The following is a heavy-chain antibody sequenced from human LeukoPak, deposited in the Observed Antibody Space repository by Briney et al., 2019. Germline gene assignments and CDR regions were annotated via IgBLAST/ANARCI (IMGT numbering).Heavy chain of an antibody. J-gene: IGHJ3*02. V-gene: IGHV3-21*06. CDR2: ISSSSNYI. D-gene: IGHD6-25*01. CDR1: GFTFSSHS. CDR3: ARALKPYGSSGTTYAFDI. Sequence: NPGRSLRLSCAASGFTFSSHSMTWVRQAPGKRLEWVSSISSSSNYIYYADSVKGRFTISRDNAKNSVSLQMNSLRAEDTAVYYCARALKPYGSSGTTYAFDIWGQGTMVTVSS.